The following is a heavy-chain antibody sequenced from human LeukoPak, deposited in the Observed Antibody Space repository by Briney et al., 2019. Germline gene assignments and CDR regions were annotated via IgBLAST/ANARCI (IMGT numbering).Heavy chain of an antibody. J-gene: IGHJ4*02. CDR3: ARESGAGDPYYLDY. CDR2: IYYSGST. Sequence: RQPPGKGLEWIGYIYYSGSTNYNPSLKSRVTISVDTSKNQFSLKLSSVTAADTAVYYCARESGAGDPYYLDYLGQGTLVTGSS. V-gene: IGHV4-59*12. D-gene: IGHD2-21*02.